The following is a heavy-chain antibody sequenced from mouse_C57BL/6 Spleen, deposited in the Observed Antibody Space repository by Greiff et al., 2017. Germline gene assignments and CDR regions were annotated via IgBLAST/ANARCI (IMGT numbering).Heavy chain of an antibody. CDR3: ARSGITTVVARYFDV. V-gene: IGHV1-81*01. J-gene: IGHJ1*03. D-gene: IGHD1-1*01. CDR1: GYTFTSYG. CDR2: IYPRSGNT. Sequence: QVQLQQSGAELARPGASVKLSCKASGYTFTSYGISWVKQRTGQGLEWIGEIYPRSGNTYYNEKFKGKATLTADKSSSTAYMELRSLTSEDSAVXFCARSGITTVVARYFDVGGTGTTVTVSS.